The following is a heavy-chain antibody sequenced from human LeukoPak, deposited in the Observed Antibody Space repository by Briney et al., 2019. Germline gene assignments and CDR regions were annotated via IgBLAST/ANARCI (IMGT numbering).Heavy chain of an antibody. CDR3: AKGRIAVAAFFDY. CDR1: GFTFSSYA. V-gene: IGHV3-23*01. CDR2: ISGSGGST. Sequence: GGSLRLSCAAAGFTFSSYAMNWVRQAPGKWLEWVSAISGSGGSTYYADSVKGRFTISRDNSKNTLYLQMNSLRAEDTAVYHCAKGRIAVAAFFDYWGQGTLVTVSS. J-gene: IGHJ4*02. D-gene: IGHD6-19*01.